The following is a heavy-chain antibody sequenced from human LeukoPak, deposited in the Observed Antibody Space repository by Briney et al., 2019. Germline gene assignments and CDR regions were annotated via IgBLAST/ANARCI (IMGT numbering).Heavy chain of an antibody. CDR3: ARFKVGRNTTQKNAFDI. D-gene: IGHD1-26*01. CDR1: GSTFSNYA. V-gene: IGHV3-30*01. Sequence: GKSLRLSCAASGSTFSNYAMHWARQAPGKGLEWVAVISFDSTKEYYANSVKGRFIVARDNPKATLHLQMHSLRPDDTAIYYCARFKVGRNTTQKNAFDIWGRGTLVTVSS. CDR2: ISFDSTKE. J-gene: IGHJ3*02.